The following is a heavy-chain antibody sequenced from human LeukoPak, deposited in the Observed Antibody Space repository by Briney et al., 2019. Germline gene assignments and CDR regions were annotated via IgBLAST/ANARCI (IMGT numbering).Heavy chain of an antibody. CDR1: GGTFSSYE. Sequence: SVKVSCKTSGGTFSSYEISWVRQAPGQGLEWMGGIIPMFGTAKYAQKFQGRVTITADKSTSTAYMELSSLRSEDTAVYYCAKDWADIVVVPAVTIDYWGQGTLVTVSS. V-gene: IGHV1-69*06. CDR2: IIPMFGTA. J-gene: IGHJ4*02. CDR3: AKDWADIVVVPAVTIDY. D-gene: IGHD2-2*01.